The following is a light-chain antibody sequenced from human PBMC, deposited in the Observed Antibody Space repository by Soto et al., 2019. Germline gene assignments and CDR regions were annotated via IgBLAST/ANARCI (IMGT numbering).Light chain of an antibody. V-gene: IGKV4-1*01. CDR2: WAS. Sequence: DIVMTQSPDSLAVSLGDRATINCKSSQSVLASSNNKNFLAWYQQRPGQPPKLLIYWASTREFGVPDRFSGSGSGTDFTLTISSLQAEDVAVYYCHQYHSAPPAFGQGIKVEFK. J-gene: IGKJ1*01. CDR3: HQYHSAPPA. CDR1: QSVLASSNNKNF.